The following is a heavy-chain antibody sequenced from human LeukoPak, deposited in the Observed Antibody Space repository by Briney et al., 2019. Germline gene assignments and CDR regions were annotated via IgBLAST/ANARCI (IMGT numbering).Heavy chain of an antibody. V-gene: IGHV1-69*04. CDR3: AKYYYDSSGSANDAFDI. Sequence: GASVKVSCKASGGTFNSYAISWVRQAPGQGLEWMGRIIPIFGIANYAQKFQGRVTITADKSTSTAYMELSSLRSEDTAVYYCAKYYYDSSGSANDAFDIWGQGTMVTVSS. D-gene: IGHD3-22*01. J-gene: IGHJ3*02. CDR2: IIPIFGIA. CDR1: GGTFNSYA.